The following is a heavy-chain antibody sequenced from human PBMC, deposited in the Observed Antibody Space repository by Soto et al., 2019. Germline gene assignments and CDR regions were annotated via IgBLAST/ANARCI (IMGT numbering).Heavy chain of an antibody. CDR1: GYTFTGYY. V-gene: IGHV1-2*04. J-gene: IGHJ6*02. D-gene: IGHD2-2*02. CDR3: ARGPSTAAIGYYYYGMDV. Sequence: ASVKVSCKXSGYTFTGYYMHWVRQAPGQGLEWMGWINPNSGGTNYAQKFQGWVTMTRDTSISTAYMELSRLRSDDTAVYYCARGPSTAAIGYYYYGMDVWGQGTTVTVSS. CDR2: INPNSGGT.